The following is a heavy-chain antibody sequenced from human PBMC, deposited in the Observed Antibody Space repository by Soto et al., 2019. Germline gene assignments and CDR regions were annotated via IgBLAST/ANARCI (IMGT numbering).Heavy chain of an antibody. CDR2: ISSSGSTI. Sequence: GGSLRLSCAASGFTFSDYYMSWIRQAPGKGLEWVSYISSSGSTIYYADSVKGRFTISRDNAKNSLYLQMNSLRAEDSAVYYCARDLAHSGYDIFDYWGQGTLVTVSS. J-gene: IGHJ4*02. D-gene: IGHD5-12*01. CDR3: ARDLAHSGYDIFDY. V-gene: IGHV3-11*01. CDR1: GFTFSDYY.